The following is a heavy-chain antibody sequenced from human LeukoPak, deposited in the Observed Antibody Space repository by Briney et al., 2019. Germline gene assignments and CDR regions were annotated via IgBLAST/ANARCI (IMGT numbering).Heavy chain of an antibody. CDR1: GYNFNSYG. CDR3: ARDGVTGHFEW. Sequence: ASVTVSCKASGYNFNSYGVCWVRQAPGQGLEWIGWIDPSNGNIKYAEKVQDRVTMTTDTSTSTAYMDLRSLRSDDTAVYCCARDGVTGHFEWWGRGTLITVSS. CDR2: IDPSNGNI. D-gene: IGHD3-9*01. V-gene: IGHV1-18*01. J-gene: IGHJ4*01.